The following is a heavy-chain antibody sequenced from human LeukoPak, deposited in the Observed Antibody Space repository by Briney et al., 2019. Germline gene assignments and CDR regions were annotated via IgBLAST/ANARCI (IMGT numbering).Heavy chain of an antibody. V-gene: IGHV4-61*02. CDR2: IYTSGST. CDR1: GGSISSGSYY. J-gene: IGHJ3*02. Sequence: PSETLPLTCTVSGGSISSGSYYWSWIRQPAGKGLEWIGRIYTSGSTNYNPSLKSRVTISVDTSKNQFSLKLSSVTAADTAVYYCAREIAVAGTPDAFDIWGQGTMVTVSS. CDR3: AREIAVAGTPDAFDI. D-gene: IGHD6-19*01.